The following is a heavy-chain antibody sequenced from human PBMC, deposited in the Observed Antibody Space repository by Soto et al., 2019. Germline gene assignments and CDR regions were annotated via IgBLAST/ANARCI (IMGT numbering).Heavy chain of an antibody. J-gene: IGHJ4*02. CDR3: AHRRPTVVTPFDN. D-gene: IGHD4-17*01. CDR1: GFSLSTSGVG. V-gene: IGHV2-5*01. CDR2: VNWKNDK. Sequence: QITLKESGPTLVEPTQTLTLTCTFSGFSLSTSGVGVGWIRQPPGQALEWLAFVNWKNDKRYSPSLNSRLTITKDTSKNQVVLTMTNMDSVDTGTYYCAHRRPTVVTPFDNWGQGILVTVS.